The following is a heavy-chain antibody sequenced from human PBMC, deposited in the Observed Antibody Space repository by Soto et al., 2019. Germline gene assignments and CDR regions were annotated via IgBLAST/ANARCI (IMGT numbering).Heavy chain of an antibody. Sequence: ASVKVSCKASGYTFTSYGISWVRQAPGQGLEWMGWISAYNGNTNYAQKLQGRVTMTTDTSTSTAYMELRSLRSDDTALYYCARDNTIFGVVIPLDAFDIWGQGTMVTVSS. CDR2: ISAYNGNT. D-gene: IGHD3-3*01. V-gene: IGHV1-18*01. CDR3: ARDNTIFGVVIPLDAFDI. J-gene: IGHJ3*02. CDR1: GYTFTSYG.